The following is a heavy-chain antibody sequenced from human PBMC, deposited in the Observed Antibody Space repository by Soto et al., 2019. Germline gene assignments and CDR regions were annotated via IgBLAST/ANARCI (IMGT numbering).Heavy chain of an antibody. Sequence: EVQLVQAGAEVKQPGESLKISCKGSGYSFTSYWIGWVRQMPGTGLEWMGIIYPGDSDTRYSPSFQGQVTISADKSISTAYLQWSSLNASYTAMYYCARLFLWHPRSIAARPGYYYGMDVWGQGTTVIVSS. CDR3: ARLFLWHPRSIAARPGYYYGMDV. V-gene: IGHV5-51*01. D-gene: IGHD6-6*01. J-gene: IGHJ6*02. CDR1: GYSFTSYW. CDR2: IYPGDSDT.